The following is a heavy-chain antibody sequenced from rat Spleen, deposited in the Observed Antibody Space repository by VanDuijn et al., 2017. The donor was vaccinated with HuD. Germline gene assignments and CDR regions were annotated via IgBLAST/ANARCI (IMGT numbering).Heavy chain of an antibody. D-gene: IGHD1-12*03. CDR1: GFSLTSNG. CDR2: IWAGGST. Sequence: QVQLKESGPGLMQPSETLSLTCTVSGFSLTSNGVGWVRQPLGKGLVWMGTIWAGGSTNYNSAVQSRLSISRDTSKNQVFLKMNSLQSEDTTTYYCARDLDGYFDYWGQGVMVTVSS. J-gene: IGHJ2*01. V-gene: IGHV2-72*01. CDR3: ARDLDGYFDY.